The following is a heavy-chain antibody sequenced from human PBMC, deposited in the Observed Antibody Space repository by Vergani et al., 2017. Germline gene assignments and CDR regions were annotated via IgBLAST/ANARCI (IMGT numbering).Heavy chain of an antibody. CDR2: ISVYNGVI. CDR3: ARDLSYYYGSGSTEPFDY. Sequence: QVQLVQSGAEVKKPGASVKVSCKASGYTFLSYGISWVRQAPGQGLKWMGWISVYNGVINYAQNFQGRVTMTTDISTNTAYMELRSLRSDDTAVYYCARDLSYYYGSGSTEPFDYWGQGTLVIVSS. J-gene: IGHJ4*02. V-gene: IGHV1-18*01. CDR1: GYTFLSYG. D-gene: IGHD3-10*01.